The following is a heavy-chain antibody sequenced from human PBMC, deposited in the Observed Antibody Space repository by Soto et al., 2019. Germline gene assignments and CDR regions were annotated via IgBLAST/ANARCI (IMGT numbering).Heavy chain of an antibody. CDR3: ARGDSTDCSNGVCSFFYNHDMGV. J-gene: IGHJ6*02. CDR1: GYSFTDYH. CDR2: INPKSGGT. Sequence: ASVKVSCKASGYSFTDYHIHWVRQAPGQGLEWLGRINPKSGGTSTAQKFQGRVTMTTDTSISTASMELTRLTSDDTAIYYCARGDSTDCSNGVCSFFYNHDMGVWGQGTTVTVSS. V-gene: IGHV1-2*06. D-gene: IGHD2-8*01.